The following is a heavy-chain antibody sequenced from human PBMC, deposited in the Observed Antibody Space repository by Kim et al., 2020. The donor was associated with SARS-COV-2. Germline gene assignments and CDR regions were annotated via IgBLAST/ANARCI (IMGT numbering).Heavy chain of an antibody. CDR1: GDSARRYY. CDR3: ARALFYNGMDV. J-gene: IGHJ6*02. Sequence: SETLSLSCSVSGDSARRYYWSWVRQPPGKGLEWIGYTYYRGTTDYNPSLKSRATISVDTSNNRISLNLTSVTAAATAVYFCARALFYNGMDVWGQGTTV. V-gene: IGHV4-59*02. CDR2: TYYRGTT.